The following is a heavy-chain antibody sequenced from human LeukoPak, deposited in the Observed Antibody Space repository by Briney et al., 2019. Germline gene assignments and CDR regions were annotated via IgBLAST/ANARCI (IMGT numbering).Heavy chain of an antibody. D-gene: IGHD3-22*01. CDR3: ARDRYAHYYDSSGYYPD. V-gene: IGHV1-69*05. Sequence: ASVKVSCKASGGTFSSYAISWVRQAPGQGLEWMGRIIPTFGTANYAQKFQGRVTITTDESTSTAYMELSSLRSEDTAVYYCARDRYAHYYDSSGYYPDWGQGTLVTVSS. CDR1: GGTFSSYA. J-gene: IGHJ1*01. CDR2: IIPTFGTA.